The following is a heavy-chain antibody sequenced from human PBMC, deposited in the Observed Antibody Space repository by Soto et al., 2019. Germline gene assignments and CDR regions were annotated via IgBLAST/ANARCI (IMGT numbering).Heavy chain of an antibody. J-gene: IGHJ4*02. CDR2: IYPGDSDT. D-gene: IGHD4-17*01. V-gene: IGHV5-51*01. CDR3: ARRTVTTKGVFDY. Sequence: GESPKISCKGSGYSFTSYWIGWVRQMPGKGLEWMGIIYPGDSDTRYSPSFQGQVTISADKSISTAYLQWSSLKASDTAMYYCARRTVTTKGVFDYWGQGTLVTVSS. CDR1: GYSFTSYW.